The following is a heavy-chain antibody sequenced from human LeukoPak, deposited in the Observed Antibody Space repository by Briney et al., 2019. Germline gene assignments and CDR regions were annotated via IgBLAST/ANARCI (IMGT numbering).Heavy chain of an antibody. V-gene: IGHV3-23*01. CDR2: ISGSGGST. Sequence: GGSLRLSCAASGFTFSSYAMSWVRQAPGKGLEWVSAISGSGGSTYYADSVKGRFTISRDNSKNTLYLQMNSLRSEDTAVYYCARDHCSSTSCYAIRTDAFDIWGQGTMVTVSS. D-gene: IGHD2-2*01. CDR1: GFTFSSYA. CDR3: ARDHCSSTSCYAIRTDAFDI. J-gene: IGHJ3*02.